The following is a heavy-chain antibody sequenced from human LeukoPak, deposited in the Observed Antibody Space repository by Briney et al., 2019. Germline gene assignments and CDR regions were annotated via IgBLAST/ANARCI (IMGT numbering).Heavy chain of an antibody. J-gene: IGHJ5*02. D-gene: IGHD2-2*01. Sequence: GESLKISCKGSGYRFTSYWIGWVRQMPGKGLEWMGIIYPGDSDTRYSPSFQGQVTISADKSISTAYLQWSSLKASDTAIYYCARQPKGSCGSSSCYAPFNWFDPWGQGTLVTVSS. CDR2: IYPGDSDT. V-gene: IGHV5-51*01. CDR3: ARQPKGSCGSSSCYAPFNWFDP. CDR1: GYRFTSYW.